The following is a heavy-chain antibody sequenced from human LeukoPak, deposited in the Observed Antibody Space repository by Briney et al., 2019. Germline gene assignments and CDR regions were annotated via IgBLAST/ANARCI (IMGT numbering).Heavy chain of an antibody. CDR3: AELGITMIGGV. CDR1: GFTFSRNS. CDR2: ISSSGSTI. J-gene: IGHJ6*04. V-gene: IGHV3-48*04. Sequence: GGSLRLSCAGSGFTFSRNSMNWVRQAPGKGLEWVPYISSSGSTIYYADSVKGRFTISRDNAKNSLYLQMNSLRAEDTAVYYCAELGITMIGGVWGKGTTVTISS. D-gene: IGHD3-10*02.